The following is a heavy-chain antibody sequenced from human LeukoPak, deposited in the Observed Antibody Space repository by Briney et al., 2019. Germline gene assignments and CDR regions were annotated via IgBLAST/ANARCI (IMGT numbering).Heavy chain of an antibody. CDR1: GFTFSSHW. Sequence: GGSLRLSCAASGFTFSSHWMHWVRHPPGKGLVRVSRINTDGSSTTYADSVKGRFTISRDNSKNTLYLQMNSLRAEDTAVYYCAKVGIAVAEDAFDIWGQGTMVTVSS. CDR2: INTDGSST. CDR3: AKVGIAVAEDAFDI. D-gene: IGHD6-19*01. J-gene: IGHJ3*02. V-gene: IGHV3-74*03.